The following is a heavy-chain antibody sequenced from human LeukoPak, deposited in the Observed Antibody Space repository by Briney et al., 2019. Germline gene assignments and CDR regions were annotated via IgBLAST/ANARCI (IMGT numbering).Heavy chain of an antibody. CDR2: INQDGNRE. CDR1: GITFSRYW. CDR3: ATTFPYCSDGTCAL. J-gene: IGHJ4*02. Sequence: TGGSLRLSCTVSGITFSRYWMSWVRQAPGKGLEWVANINQDGNRENYVDSVKGQFSISRDNAKNSLFLQMHSLRAEDTAVYYCATTFPYCSDGTCALGGQGTRVTVSS. D-gene: IGHD2-15*01. V-gene: IGHV3-7*01.